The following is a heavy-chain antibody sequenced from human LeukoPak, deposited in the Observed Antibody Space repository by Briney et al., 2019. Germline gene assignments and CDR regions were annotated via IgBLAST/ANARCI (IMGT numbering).Heavy chain of an antibody. CDR3: ARAANVLLWFGELLSENYFDY. D-gene: IGHD3-10*01. Sequence: SQTLSLTCAISGDSVSSNSAAWNRIRQSPSRGLEWLGRTYYRSKWYNDYAVSVKSRITINPDTSKNQFSLQLNSVTPEDTAVYYCARAANVLLWFGELLSENYFDYWGQGTLVTVSS. V-gene: IGHV6-1*01. J-gene: IGHJ4*02. CDR2: TYYRSKWYN. CDR1: GDSVSSNSAA.